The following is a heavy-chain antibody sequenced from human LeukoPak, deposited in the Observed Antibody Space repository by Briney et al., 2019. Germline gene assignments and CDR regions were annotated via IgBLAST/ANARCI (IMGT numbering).Heavy chain of an antibody. D-gene: IGHD4-23*01. CDR2: ISSSSSYI. CDR1: GFTFSSYG. Sequence: GGSLRLSCAASGFTFSSYGMNWVRQAPGKGLEWVSSISSSSSYIYYADSVKGRFTTSRDNSKNTLYLQMNSLRAEDTAVYYCAKATLRTTVVKGVLDYWGQGTLVTVSS. V-gene: IGHV3-21*04. J-gene: IGHJ4*02. CDR3: AKATLRTTVVKGVLDY.